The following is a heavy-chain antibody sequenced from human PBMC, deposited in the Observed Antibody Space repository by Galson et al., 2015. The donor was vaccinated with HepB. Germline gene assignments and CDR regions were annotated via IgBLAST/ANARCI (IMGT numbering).Heavy chain of an antibody. V-gene: IGHV6-1*01. CDR2: TYYRSRWYN. J-gene: IGHJ3*02. CDR3: ARDGGLGLDALDI. CDR1: GDSVSSTFAA. Sequence: CAISGDSVSSTFAAWNWIRQSLSRGLEWLGRTYYRSRWYNDYAVFVKSRININPDTSKNQFSLHLNSVTPEDTAVYYCARDGGLGLDALDIWGQGTRVTVSS. D-gene: IGHD3-16*01.